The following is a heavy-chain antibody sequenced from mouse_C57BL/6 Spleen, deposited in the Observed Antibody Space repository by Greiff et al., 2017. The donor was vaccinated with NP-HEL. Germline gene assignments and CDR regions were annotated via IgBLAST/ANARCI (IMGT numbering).Heavy chain of an antibody. J-gene: IGHJ4*01. D-gene: IGHD1-1*01. Sequence: QVQLQQPGAELVKPGASVKMSCKASGYTFTSYWITWVKQRPGQGLEWIGDIYPGSGSTNYNEKFKSKATLTVDTSSSTAYMQLSSLTSEDSAVYYCARSGRGATVLDYWGQGTSVTVSS. CDR1: GYTFTSYW. V-gene: IGHV1-55*01. CDR3: ARSGRGATVLDY. CDR2: IYPGSGST.